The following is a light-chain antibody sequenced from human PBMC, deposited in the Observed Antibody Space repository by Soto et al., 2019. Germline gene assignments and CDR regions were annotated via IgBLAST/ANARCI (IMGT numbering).Light chain of an antibody. V-gene: IGKV1-8*01. J-gene: IGKJ1*01. CDR2: AAS. CDR1: QDIHNY. Sequence: AVLLTQSPSSFSASTGDRATITCRASQDIHNYLAWYQQVPGKAPKLLLFAASILQAGVPSRVSGSGSGTDFTRPIDGLQSVDFATYFCQHYYNYPWTVGQGTTVE. CDR3: QHYYNYPWT.